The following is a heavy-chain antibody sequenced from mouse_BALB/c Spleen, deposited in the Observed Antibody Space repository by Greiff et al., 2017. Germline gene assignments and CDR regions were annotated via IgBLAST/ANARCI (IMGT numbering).Heavy chain of an antibody. Sequence: VQLQQSGAELAKPGASVKMSCKASGYTFTSYWMHWVKQRPGQGLEWIGYINPSTGYTEYNQKFKDKATLTADKSSSTAYMQLSSLTSEDSAVYYCARSEIWVRAWFAYWGQGTLVTVSA. CDR1: GYTFTSYW. J-gene: IGHJ3*01. CDR3: ARSEIWVRAWFAY. V-gene: IGHV1-7*01. D-gene: IGHD2-14*01. CDR2: INPSTGYT.